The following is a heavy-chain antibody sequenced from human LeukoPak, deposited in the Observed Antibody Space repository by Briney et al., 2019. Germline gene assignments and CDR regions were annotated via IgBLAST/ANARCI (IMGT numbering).Heavy chain of an antibody. Sequence: PSQTLSLTCAVSGGSISTAGYSWSWIRQPPGKGLQWIGYIYHSGSFLYNPSLKSRVTMSLDKSKNQFSLKLSSVTAADTAVYYCATNIAANDAFDIWGQGTMVTVSS. CDR2: IYHSGSF. CDR3: ATNIAANDAFDI. V-gene: IGHV4-30-2*01. CDR1: GGSISTAGYS. D-gene: IGHD6-13*01. J-gene: IGHJ3*02.